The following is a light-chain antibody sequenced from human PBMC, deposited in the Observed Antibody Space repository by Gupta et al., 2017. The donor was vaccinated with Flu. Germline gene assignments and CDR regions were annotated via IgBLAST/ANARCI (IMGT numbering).Light chain of an antibody. CDR1: QSLLHGDGKTY. Sequence: ISCKSSQSLLHGDGKTYLYWYLQKPGQPPHLLIYEVSKRFSGVPDRFSGSGSGTEFTLKISRVEADDVGVYYCMQSVQIAFVFGPGTKVDIK. CDR2: EVS. CDR3: MQSVQIAFV. V-gene: IGKV2D-29*01. J-gene: IGKJ3*01.